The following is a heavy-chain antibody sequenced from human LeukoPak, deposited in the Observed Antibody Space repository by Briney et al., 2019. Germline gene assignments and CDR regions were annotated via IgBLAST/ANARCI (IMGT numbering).Heavy chain of an antibody. J-gene: IGHJ4*02. CDR2: ISAYNGNT. CDR1: GYTFTSYG. V-gene: IGHV1-18*01. Sequence: ASVKVSCKASGYTFTSYGISWVRQAPGQGLEWMGWISAYNGNTNYAQKLQGRVTMTTDTSTSTAYMELRSLRSDDTAVYYCARGYCTNGVCPHPHDYWGQGTLVTVSS. CDR3: ARGYCTNGVCPHPHDY. D-gene: IGHD2-8*01.